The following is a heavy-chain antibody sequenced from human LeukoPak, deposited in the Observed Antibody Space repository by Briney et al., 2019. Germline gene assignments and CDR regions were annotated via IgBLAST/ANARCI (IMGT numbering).Heavy chain of an antibody. CDR1: GSIFTSYW. CDR3: ARANMVRGVGSFFDRNWFDH. D-gene: IGHD3-10*01. CDR2: IYPGDSDT. V-gene: IGHV5-51*01. Sequence: GASLQISCEGSGSIFTSYWIGWVRQLPGKGLEWMGIIYPGDSDTKYSPSFQGQVTISADKSISTAYLQWSSLKASDTAVYYCARANMVRGVGSFFDRNWFDHWGQGTLVTVSS. J-gene: IGHJ5*02.